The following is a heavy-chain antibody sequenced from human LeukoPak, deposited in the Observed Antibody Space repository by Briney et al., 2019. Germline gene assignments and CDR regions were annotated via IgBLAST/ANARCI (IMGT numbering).Heavy chain of an antibody. J-gene: IGHJ4*02. CDR1: GFTFSNYA. CDR2: ISDDGSRQ. D-gene: IGHD3-10*01. V-gene: IGHV3-30-3*01. Sequence: PGRPLRLSCAATGFTFSNYAIHWGRQAPGKGLEWVAFISDDGSRQHYADSVKGRFTISRDNSKNTLNLQMNSLRAEDTAVYYCVKDRTGIYTLDYWGQGTLVTVSS. CDR3: VKDRTGIYTLDY.